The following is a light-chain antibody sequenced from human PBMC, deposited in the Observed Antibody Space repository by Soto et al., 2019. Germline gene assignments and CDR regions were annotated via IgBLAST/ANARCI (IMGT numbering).Light chain of an antibody. CDR3: QKYGSAPRT. Sequence: EIVLTQSPGTLSLSPGERATLSCRASQSVSGSFLSGYQQKPGQSPRLLIYGASGRATGIPDRFSGSGSGTDFTLTISTLEPEDFAVYYCQKYGSAPRTCGQGTKVDVK. V-gene: IGKV3-20*01. CDR2: GAS. CDR1: QSVSGSF. J-gene: IGKJ1*01.